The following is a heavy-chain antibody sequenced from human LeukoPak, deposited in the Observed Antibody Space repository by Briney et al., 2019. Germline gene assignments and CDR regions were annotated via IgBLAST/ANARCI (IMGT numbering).Heavy chain of an antibody. V-gene: IGHV1-2*02. CDR2: INPNSGGT. D-gene: IGHD1-26*01. CDR3: ASSGSRPYYYGMDV. CDR1: GYTFTGYY. Sequence: ASVTVPCKASGYTFTGYYMHWVRQAPGQGLEWMGWINPNSGGTNYAQKFQGRVTMTRDTSISTAYMELSRLRSDDTAVYYCASSGSRPYYYGMDVWGQGTTVTVSS. J-gene: IGHJ6*02.